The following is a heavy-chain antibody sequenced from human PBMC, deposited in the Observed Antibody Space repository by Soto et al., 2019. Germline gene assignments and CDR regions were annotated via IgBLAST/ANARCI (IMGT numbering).Heavy chain of an antibody. CDR2: FDPEDGET. V-gene: IGHV1-24*01. CDR3: ATYFHRSEMTYAFDI. D-gene: IGHD2-21*02. Sequence: ASVKVSCKVSGYTLTELSMHWVRQAPGKGLEWMGGFDPEDGETIYAQKFQGRVTMTEDTSTDTAYMELSSLRSEDTAVYYCATYFHRSEMTYAFDIWGQGTMVTVSS. CDR1: GYTLTELS. J-gene: IGHJ3*02.